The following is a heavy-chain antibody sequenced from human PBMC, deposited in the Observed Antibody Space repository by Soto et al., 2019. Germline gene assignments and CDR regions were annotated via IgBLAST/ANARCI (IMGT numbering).Heavy chain of an antibody. D-gene: IGHD6-19*01. CDR3: ARDWRPPPYGSDWYQAQFDY. CDR2: ISSADDTT. V-gene: IGHV3-11*01. Sequence: QVQLVESGGGLVKPGGSLRLSCAVSGFTFSDYYMSWIRQAPGTGLEWISSISSADDTTHYADSVKGRFTISRDNAKNSVFQQMNRLRAEDTAIYYCARDWRPPPYGSDWYQAQFDYWGQGTLVTVSS. CDR1: GFTFSDYY. J-gene: IGHJ4*02.